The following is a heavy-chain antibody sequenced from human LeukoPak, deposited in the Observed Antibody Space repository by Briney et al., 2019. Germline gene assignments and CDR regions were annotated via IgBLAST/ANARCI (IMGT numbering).Heavy chain of an antibody. CDR1: GFTFSSYD. Sequence: GRSLRLSCAASGFTFSSYDMHWVRQAPGKGLEWVAVISYDGSNKYYADSVKGRFTISRDNSKNTLYLQMNSLRAEDTAVYYCARYGSGTDYWGQGTLVTVSS. D-gene: IGHD3-10*01. CDR3: ARYGSGTDY. V-gene: IGHV3-30*04. CDR2: ISYDGSNK. J-gene: IGHJ4*02.